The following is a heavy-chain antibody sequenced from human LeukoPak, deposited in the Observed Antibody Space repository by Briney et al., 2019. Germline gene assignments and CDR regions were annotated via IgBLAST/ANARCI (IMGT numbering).Heavy chain of an antibody. CDR1: SGSIRSYY. J-gene: IGHJ4*02. Sequence: SETLSLTCTVSSGSIRSYYWGWVRQPPGKGLEWIGRIYTTGTTQYNPSLKSRVTMSVDMSTNQFSLNLRSMTAADTAVYYCGRQGYTASYYFFDYWSQGTLVAVS. D-gene: IGHD1-26*01. V-gene: IGHV4-4*07. CDR2: IYTTGTT. CDR3: GRQGYTASYYFFDY.